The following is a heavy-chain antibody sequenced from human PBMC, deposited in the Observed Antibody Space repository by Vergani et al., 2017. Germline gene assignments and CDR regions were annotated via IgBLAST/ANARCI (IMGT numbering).Heavy chain of an antibody. CDR3: AKDSSXEIITMIVVVITTGAFDI. V-gene: IGHV3-9*01. CDR1: GFTFDDYA. J-gene: IGHJ3*02. Sequence: EVQLVESGGGLVQPGRSLRLSCAASGFTFDDYAMHWVRQAPGKGLEWVSGISWNSGSIGYADSVKGRFTISRDNAKNSLYLQMNSLRAEDTALYYCAKDSSXEIITMIVVVITTGAFDIWGQGTMVTVSS. D-gene: IGHD3-22*01. CDR2: ISWNSGSI.